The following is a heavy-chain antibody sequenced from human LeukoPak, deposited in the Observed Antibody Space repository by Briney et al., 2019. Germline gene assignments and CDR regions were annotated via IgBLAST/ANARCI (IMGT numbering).Heavy chain of an antibody. CDR2: IYYSGST. CDR1: GGSISSYY. CDR3: ARVARGLSYYYYYYMDV. Sequence: SETLSLTCTVSGGSISSYYWSWIRQPPGKGLEWIGYIYYSGSTNYNPSLKSRVTISVDTSKNQFSLKLSSVTAADAAVYYCARVARGLSYYYYYYMDVWGKGTTVTVSS. V-gene: IGHV4-59*01. D-gene: IGHD3-10*01. J-gene: IGHJ6*03.